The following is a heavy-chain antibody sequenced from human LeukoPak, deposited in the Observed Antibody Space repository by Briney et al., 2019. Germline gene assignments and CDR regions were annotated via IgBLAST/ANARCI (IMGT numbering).Heavy chain of an antibody. CDR3: STASTGSYGD. D-gene: IGHD1-26*01. V-gene: IGHV3-15*01. CDR2: IKSETDGGTT. J-gene: IGHJ4*02. Sequence: GGSLRLSCAASGFTFSSYAMHWVRQAPGKGLEWVGHIKSETDGGTTDYAAPVEGRFTISRDDSKNTLYLQMNSLKTEDTGVYYCSTASTGSYGDWGQGSLVTVSS. CDR1: GFTFSSYA.